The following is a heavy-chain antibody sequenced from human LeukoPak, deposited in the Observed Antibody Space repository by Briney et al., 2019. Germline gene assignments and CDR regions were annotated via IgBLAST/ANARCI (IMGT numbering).Heavy chain of an antibody. D-gene: IGHD2-2*01. CDR2: IYTSGST. CDR1: GGSISSGSYY. Sequence: PSETLSLTCTVSGGSISSGSYYWSWIRQPAGKGLEWIGRIYTSGSTNYNPSLKSRVTISVGTSKNQFSLKLSSVTAADTAVYYCARVGPPYCSSTSCRYVDYWGQGTLVTVSS. V-gene: IGHV4-61*02. J-gene: IGHJ4*02. CDR3: ARVGPPYCSSTSCRYVDY.